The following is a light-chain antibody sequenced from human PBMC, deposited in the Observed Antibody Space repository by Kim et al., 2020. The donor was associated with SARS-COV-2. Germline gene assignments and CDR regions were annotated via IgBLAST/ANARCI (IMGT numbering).Light chain of an antibody. Sequence: QSITISCTGTSSDVGGYNYVSWYQQHPGKAPKLMIYDVSDRPSGVSNRFPGSKSGNTASLTISGLQAEDEADYYCSSYTYSSTLYVFGTGTKVTVL. CDR3: SSYTYSSTLYV. J-gene: IGLJ1*01. CDR1: SSDVGGYNY. CDR2: DVS. V-gene: IGLV2-14*03.